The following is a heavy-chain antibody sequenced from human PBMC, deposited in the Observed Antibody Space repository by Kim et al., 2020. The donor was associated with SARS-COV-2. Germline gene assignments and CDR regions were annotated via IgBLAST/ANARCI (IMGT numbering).Heavy chain of an antibody. V-gene: IGHV3-11*01. CDR1: GFIVSDYY. CDR2: ISSSGRTV. CDR3: VRDAGVTVDYDYYGMDA. D-gene: IGHD3-10*01. Sequence: GGSLRLSCAASGFIVSDYYMSWIRQAPGKGLEWIAYISSSGRTVFYAESVEGRFAISRDDAMNSVFLEMNSLRAEDTARYYCVRDAGVTVDYDYYGMDA. J-gene: IGHJ6*01.